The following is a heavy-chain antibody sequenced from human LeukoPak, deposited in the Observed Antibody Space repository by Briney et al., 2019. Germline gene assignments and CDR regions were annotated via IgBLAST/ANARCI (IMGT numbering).Heavy chain of an antibody. CDR3: ARDRAVAFDI. D-gene: IGHD3-10*01. Sequence: ASVTVSFKASGYTFTAYYFHWLRQAPGQGLEWMGWINPNSGGTNYAQKFQGRVTMTRDTSISTAYMELSRLRSDDTAVYYCARDRAVAFDIWGQGTMVTVSS. CDR2: INPNSGGT. V-gene: IGHV1-2*02. J-gene: IGHJ3*02. CDR1: GYTFTAYY.